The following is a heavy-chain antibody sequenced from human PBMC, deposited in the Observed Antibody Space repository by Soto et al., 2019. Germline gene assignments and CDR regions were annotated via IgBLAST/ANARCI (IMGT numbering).Heavy chain of an antibody. D-gene: IGHD3-9*01. V-gene: IGHV3-7*01. Sequence: GDLILSLAGSGFTFSRYWVSCVHQAPATWLEWVANLNQNGSEKYYVDSVKCRSTISRDNAKNSLYLQMNSLRAEDTAVYYCTRLAHYDILTGYYLYSYSGMAVWAQG. CDR2: LNQNGSEK. J-gene: IGHJ6*02. CDR1: GFTFSRYW. CDR3: TRLAHYDILTGYYLYSYSGMAV.